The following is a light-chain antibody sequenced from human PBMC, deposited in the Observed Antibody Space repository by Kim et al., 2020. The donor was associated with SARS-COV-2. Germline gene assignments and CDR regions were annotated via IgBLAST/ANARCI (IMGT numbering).Light chain of an antibody. V-gene: IGKV1-39*01. J-gene: IGKJ1*01. CDR2: AAS. Sequence: SASVGDRVTIPGRASRSIKTSLNWYQQNPGKAPKLLIYAASTLQNGVPSRFSGSGSGTDFTLPISSLQPENFATYYCQEFYSFRTFGQGTKVDIK. CDR3: QEFYSFRT. CDR1: RSIKTS.